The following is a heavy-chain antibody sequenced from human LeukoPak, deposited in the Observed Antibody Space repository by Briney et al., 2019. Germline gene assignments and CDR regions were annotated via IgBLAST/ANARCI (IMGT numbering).Heavy chain of an antibody. J-gene: IGHJ4*02. CDR3: ARGVEMATISPNLIDY. CDR1: GGSISSGGYC. Sequence: PSQTLSLTCTVSGGSISSGGYCWSWIRQHPGKGLEWIGYIYYSGSTYYNPSLKSRVTISVDTSKNQFSLKLSSVTAADTAVYYCARGVEMATISPNLIDYWGQGTLVTVSS. D-gene: IGHD5-24*01. CDR2: IYYSGST. V-gene: IGHV4-31*03.